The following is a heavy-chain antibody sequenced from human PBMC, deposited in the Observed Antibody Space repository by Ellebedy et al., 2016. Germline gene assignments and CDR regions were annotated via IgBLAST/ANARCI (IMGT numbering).Heavy chain of an antibody. CDR2: IRSKAYGGTT. Sequence: GESLKISCTASGFTFGDYAMSWFRQAPGKGLEWVGFIRSKAYGGTTEYAASVKGRFTISRDDSKSIAYLQMNSLKTEDTAVYYCTSASGRSSSWYYYYWGQGTLVTVSS. CDR1: GFTFGDYA. CDR3: TSASGRSSSWYYYY. D-gene: IGHD6-13*01. J-gene: IGHJ4*02. V-gene: IGHV3-49*03.